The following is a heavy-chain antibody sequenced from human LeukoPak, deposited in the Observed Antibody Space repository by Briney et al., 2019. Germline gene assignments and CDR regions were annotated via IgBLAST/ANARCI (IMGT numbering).Heavy chain of an antibody. CDR2: IRYDGRNK. V-gene: IGHV3-30*02. J-gene: IGHJ4*02. CDR1: EFTFSNYG. D-gene: IGHD3-10*01. CDR3: ARVAHLKMVRGPFDY. Sequence: GGALRLSCAASEFTFSNYGIHWVRQAPGKGLEWVAFIRYDGRNKYYADSVKGRFTISRDNSKNTLYLQMNSLRAEDTAVYYCARVAHLKMVRGPFDYWGQGTLVTVSS.